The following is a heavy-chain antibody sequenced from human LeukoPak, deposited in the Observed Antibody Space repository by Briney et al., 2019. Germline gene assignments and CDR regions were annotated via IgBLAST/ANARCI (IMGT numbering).Heavy chain of an antibody. V-gene: IGHV5-51*01. J-gene: IGHJ4*02. CDR3: ARRQGCSSTSCPPDS. D-gene: IGHD2-2*01. CDR2: IYHGDSDT. Sequence: GESSQISCRGSGYSFTTYWIGWVRQMPGKGLEWMGIIYHGDSDTRYSPSFQGQVTMSADKSINTAYQQWSSLKASDTAMYYCARRQGCSSTSCPPDSWGQGSLVTVPS. CDR1: GYSFTTYW.